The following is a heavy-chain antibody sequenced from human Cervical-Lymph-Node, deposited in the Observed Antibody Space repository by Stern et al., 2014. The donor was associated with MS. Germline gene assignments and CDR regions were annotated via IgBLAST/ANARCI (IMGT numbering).Heavy chain of an antibody. CDR3: AREVAGHRLGMMDV. D-gene: IGHD6-19*01. J-gene: IGHJ6*02. V-gene: IGHV1-46*01. Sequence: QVQLVQSGAEVKKPGASVKVSCKASGYTFSSYYMHWVRQAPGQGLEWMGIINCSGGSTRNAQKFQGRVTMTRDTSTSTVYMELSSLRSEDTAVYYCAREVAGHRLGMMDVWGQGTTVTVSS. CDR1: GYTFSSYY. CDR2: INCSGGST.